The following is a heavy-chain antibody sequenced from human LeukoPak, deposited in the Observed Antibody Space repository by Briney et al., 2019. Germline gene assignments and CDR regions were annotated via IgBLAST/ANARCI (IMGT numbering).Heavy chain of an antibody. J-gene: IGHJ4*02. CDR2: INPSGGST. D-gene: IGHD3-10*01. V-gene: IGHV1-46*01. CDR1: GYTFTSYY. CDR3: ARVDLANVWFGELLTSDY. Sequence: ASVKVSCKASGYTFTSYYMHWVRQAPGQGLEWMGIINPSGGSTSYAQKFQGRVTMTRDTSTSTVYMELSSLRSEDTAVYYCARVDLANVWFGELLTSDYWGQGTLVTVSS.